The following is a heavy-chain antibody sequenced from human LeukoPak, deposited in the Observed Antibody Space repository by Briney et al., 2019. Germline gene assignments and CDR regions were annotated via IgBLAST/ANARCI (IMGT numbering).Heavy chain of an antibody. V-gene: IGHV4-59*01. D-gene: IGHD1-26*01. J-gene: IGHJ6*02. CDR3: ARAKGGSEWELLPYYYYGMDV. Sequence: SETLSLTCTVSGGSISSYYWSWIRQSPGKGLEWIGYIYYSGSTNYNPSLKSRVTISVDTSKNQFSLKLSSVTAADTAVYYCARAKGGSEWELLPYYYYGMDVWGQGTTVTVSS. CDR1: GGSISSYY. CDR2: IYYSGST.